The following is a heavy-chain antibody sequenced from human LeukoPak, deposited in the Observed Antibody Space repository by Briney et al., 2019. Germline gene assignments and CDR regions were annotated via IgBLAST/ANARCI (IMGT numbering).Heavy chain of an antibody. J-gene: IGHJ4*02. V-gene: IGHV3-11*04. CDR2: ISSSGSTI. Sequence: GGSLRLSCAASGFTFSDYYMSWIRQAPGKGLEWVSYISSSGSTIYYADSVKGRFTISRDNAKNSLYLQMNSLRAGDTAVYYCARVGLVDIVATITGGYYFDYWGQGTLVTVSS. CDR3: ARVGLVDIVATITGGYYFDY. D-gene: IGHD5-12*01. CDR1: GFTFSDYY.